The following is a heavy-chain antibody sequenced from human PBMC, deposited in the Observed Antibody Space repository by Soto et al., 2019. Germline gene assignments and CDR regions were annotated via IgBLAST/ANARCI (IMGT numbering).Heavy chain of an antibody. CDR2: IDPSDSYT. J-gene: IGHJ4*02. V-gene: IGHV5-10-1*01. Sequence: PGESLKISCKGSGYSFTSYWISWVRQMPGKGLEWMGRIDPSDSYTNYSPSFQGHVTISADKSISTAYLQWSSLKASDTAMYYCARHRTAPPAPFDYWGQGTLVTVSP. CDR1: GYSFTSYW. CDR3: ARHRTAPPAPFDY. D-gene: IGHD2-2*01.